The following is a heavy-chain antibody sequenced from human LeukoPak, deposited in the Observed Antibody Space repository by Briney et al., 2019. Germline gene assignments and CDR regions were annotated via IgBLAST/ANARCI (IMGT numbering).Heavy chain of an antibody. D-gene: IGHD2-2*01. Sequence: ASVKVSCKASGYTFTDYMHWVRQAPGQGFEWMGWINPNDGDTNYAQKFQGRVTMTRDTSISTAHMEVSRLRSDDTAVYYCARANFLYRSSSTCLFDYWGQGTLVTVSS. CDR1: GYTFTDY. CDR2: INPNDGDT. V-gene: IGHV1-2*02. CDR3: ARANFLYRSSSTCLFDY. J-gene: IGHJ4*02.